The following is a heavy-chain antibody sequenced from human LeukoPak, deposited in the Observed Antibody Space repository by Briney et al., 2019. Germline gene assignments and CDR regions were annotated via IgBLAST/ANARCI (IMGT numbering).Heavy chain of an antibody. J-gene: IGHJ4*02. D-gene: IGHD3-10*01. CDR2: IKTDGSGA. CDR3: TRDLVYGSGSSDY. CDR1: GFTFGDYA. Sequence: GGSLRLSCTASGFTFGDYAMSWVRQAPGKGLVWVSRIKTDGSGAGYADSVKGRFTISRDNAKNTLYLQMNSLRAEDTAVYYCTRDLVYGSGSSDYWGQGTLVTVSS. V-gene: IGHV3-74*01.